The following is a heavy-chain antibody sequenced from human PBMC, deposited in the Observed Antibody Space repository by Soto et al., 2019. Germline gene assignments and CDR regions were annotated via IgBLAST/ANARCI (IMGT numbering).Heavy chain of an antibody. J-gene: IGHJ2*01. CDR3: ARGGRAGYSSGWPYWYFDL. D-gene: IGHD6-19*01. Sequence: QVQLVQSGAEVKKPGSSVKVSCKASGGTFSSYAISWVRQAPGQGLEWMGGIIPIFGTANYAQKFQGRVTITADESASTAYMELSSMRSEGTAVYYCARGGRAGYSSGWPYWYFDLWGRGTLVTVSS. CDR2: IIPIFGTA. V-gene: IGHV1-69*12. CDR1: GGTFSSYA.